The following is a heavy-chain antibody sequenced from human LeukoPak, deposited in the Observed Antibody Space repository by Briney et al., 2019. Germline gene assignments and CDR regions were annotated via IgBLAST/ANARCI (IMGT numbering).Heavy chain of an antibody. D-gene: IGHD6-6*01. CDR2: IYHSGST. Sequence: SETLSLTCAVSGGSIISNKWWSWVRQPPGKGLEWIGEIYHSGSTNYNPSLKSRVTISVDRSKNQFSLKLSSVTAADTAVYYCARTSIAARRANAFDIWGQGTMVTVSS. CDR3: ARTSIAARRANAFDI. CDR1: GGSIISNKW. V-gene: IGHV4-4*02. J-gene: IGHJ3*02.